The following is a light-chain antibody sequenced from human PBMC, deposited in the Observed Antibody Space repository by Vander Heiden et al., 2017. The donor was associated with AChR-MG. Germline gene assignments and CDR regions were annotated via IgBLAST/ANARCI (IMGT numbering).Light chain of an antibody. CDR1: NIGRKN. CDR2: KDS. J-gene: IGLJ2*01. Sequence: SYDLTQPLSASGALGQTATITCGGNNIGRKNVHWYQQKPGQAPLLVIYKDSNRPSGIPERFSGSNSGNTATLTISGVQGEDEADYYCQVWDTGAVFGGGAKLTVL. V-gene: IGLV3-9*01. CDR3: QVWDTGAV.